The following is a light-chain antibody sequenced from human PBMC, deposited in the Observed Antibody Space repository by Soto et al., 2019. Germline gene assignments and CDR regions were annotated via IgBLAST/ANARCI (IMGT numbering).Light chain of an antibody. CDR3: QQYGSSAPT. J-gene: IGKJ1*01. CDR2: GAS. CDR1: QSVTSNS. V-gene: IGKV3-20*01. Sequence: EIVLTQSPGTLSFSTGERGTLSCRASQSVTSNSVAWYQQKPGQAPRLLLYGASSMIAGIPDRFRGAGSGPDFTLTIRRLEPDHVAVYVCQQYGSSAPTFGQAAKVDVK.